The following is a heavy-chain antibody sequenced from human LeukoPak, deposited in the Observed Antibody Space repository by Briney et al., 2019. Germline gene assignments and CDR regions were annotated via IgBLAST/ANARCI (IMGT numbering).Heavy chain of an antibody. J-gene: IGHJ6*03. CDR1: GFTFSTYA. D-gene: IGHD6-6*01. CDR2: ISGSDGST. Sequence: GGSLRLSCAASGFTFSTYAMSWVRQAPGKGLEWVSGISGSDGSTYYADSVKGRFTISRDNSKNTLYLQMNSLRAEDTAVYYCARQPRVFFYYYMDVWGKGTTVTVSS. CDR3: ARQPRVFFYYYMDV. V-gene: IGHV3-23*01.